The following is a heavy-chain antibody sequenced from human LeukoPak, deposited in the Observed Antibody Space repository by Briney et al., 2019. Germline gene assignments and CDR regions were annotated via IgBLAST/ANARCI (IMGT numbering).Heavy chain of an antibody. CDR3: AKDFRHDSSGFFRG. CDR1: GFTFSTYD. J-gene: IGHJ4*02. Sequence: GTLRLSCATSGFTFSTYDMSWIRQAPGKGLEWVSLITYQSTTYYADSVKGRFTIARDNSRGTLYLQINSLRVEDTAVYYCAKDFRHDSSGFFRGWGQGTLVTVSS. V-gene: IGHV3-23*03. D-gene: IGHD3-22*01. CDR2: ITYQSTT.